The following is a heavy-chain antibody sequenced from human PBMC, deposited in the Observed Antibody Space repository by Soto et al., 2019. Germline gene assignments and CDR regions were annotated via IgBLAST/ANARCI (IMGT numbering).Heavy chain of an antibody. CDR2: ISGSGGST. CDR1: GFTFSSYA. V-gene: IGHV3-23*01. J-gene: IGHJ4*02. D-gene: IGHD1-26*01. CDR3: AKAGHCSIISCSIVGATTPIDY. Sequence: GGSLRLSCAASGFTFSSYAMSWVRQAPGKGLEWVSAISGSGGSTYYADSVKGRFTISRDNSKNTLYLQMNSLRAEDTAVYYCAKAGHCSIISCSIVGATTPIDYWGQGTLVTVSS.